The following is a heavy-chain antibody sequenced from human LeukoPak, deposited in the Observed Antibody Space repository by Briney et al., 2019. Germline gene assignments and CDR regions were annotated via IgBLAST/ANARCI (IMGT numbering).Heavy chain of an antibody. J-gene: IGHJ4*02. V-gene: IGHV3-74*01. CDR2: INSDGSST. Sequence: PGGSLRLSCAASGFTSSNYWMHWVRQAPGKGLVWVSRINSDGSSTTYADSVKGRFTISRDNAKNTLFLQMDRLRADDTDVYFCARVWYSNTWAIDYWGQGTLVTVSS. CDR1: GFTSSNYW. D-gene: IGHD6-13*01. CDR3: ARVWYSNTWAIDY.